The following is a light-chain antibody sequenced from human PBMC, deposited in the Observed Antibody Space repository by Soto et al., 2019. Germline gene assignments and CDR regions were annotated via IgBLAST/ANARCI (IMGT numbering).Light chain of an antibody. CDR3: QQRSNWAT. J-gene: IGKJ3*01. CDR2: DAS. Sequence: EIVLTPSPATLCLSPGERATLSCRASQSVSRNLAWYQQKPGHAPRLLIYDASNRATGIPARFSGSGSVTDFTLTISSLEPEDFAVYYCQQRSNWATFGPGTKVDIK. V-gene: IGKV3-11*01. CDR1: QSVSRN.